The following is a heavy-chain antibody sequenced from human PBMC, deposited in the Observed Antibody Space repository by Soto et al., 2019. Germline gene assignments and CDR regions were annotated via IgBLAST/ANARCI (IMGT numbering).Heavy chain of an antibody. CDR1: GGIFTTYA. D-gene: IGHD3-10*01. CDR2: IIPPFGTP. Sequence: QVQLVQSGAEVKKPGSSVKVSCKASGGIFTTYAISWCRRPPGQGLEGRGGIIPPFGTPNYAQRFQGRVTITADESTSTAYMELSRLRSEDTAVYYCARDRDDYGSGNYYNRIDFWGQGTLVTVSS. V-gene: IGHV1-69*01. CDR3: ARDRDDYGSGNYYNRIDF. J-gene: IGHJ4*02.